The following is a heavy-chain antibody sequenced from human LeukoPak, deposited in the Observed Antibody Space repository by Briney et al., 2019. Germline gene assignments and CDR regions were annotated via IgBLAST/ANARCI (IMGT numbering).Heavy chain of an antibody. Sequence: SQTLSLTCTVSGGSISSGGYYWSWIRQHPGKGLEWIGYIYYSGSTYYNPSLKSRVTISVDTSKNQFSLKLSSVTAADTAVYYCARVEQLVSSDFDYWGQGTLVTVSS. CDR1: GGSISSGGYY. V-gene: IGHV4-31*03. CDR2: IYYSGST. CDR3: ARVEQLVSSDFDY. D-gene: IGHD6-13*01. J-gene: IGHJ4*02.